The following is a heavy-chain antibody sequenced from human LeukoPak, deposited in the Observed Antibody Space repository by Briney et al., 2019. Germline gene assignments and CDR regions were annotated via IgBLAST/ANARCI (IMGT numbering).Heavy chain of an antibody. CDR3: ARDRHYYDFFSDAFDI. CDR1: GFTFSSYW. D-gene: IGHD3-22*01. V-gene: IGHV3-7*01. J-gene: IGHJ3*02. Sequence: PGGSLRLSCAASGFTFSSYWMSWVRQAPGKGLEWVANIKQDGSEKYYVDSVKGRFTISRDNAKNSLYLQMNSLRAEDTAVYYCARDRHYYDFFSDAFDIWGQGTMVTVSS. CDR2: IKQDGSEK.